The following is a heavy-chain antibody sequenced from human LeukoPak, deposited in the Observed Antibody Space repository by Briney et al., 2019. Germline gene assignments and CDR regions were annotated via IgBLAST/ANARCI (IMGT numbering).Heavy chain of an antibody. CDR3: ARDGVAAGTSFPDY. J-gene: IGHJ4*02. Sequence: SEPLSLTCTVSGGSISSGSYYWSWIRQPAGKGLEWIGRIYTSGSTNYNPSLKSRVTISVDTSKNQFSLKLSSVTAADTAVYYCARDGVAAGTSFPDYWGQGTLVTVSS. CDR1: GGSISSGSYY. V-gene: IGHV4-61*02. CDR2: IYTSGST. D-gene: IGHD6-13*01.